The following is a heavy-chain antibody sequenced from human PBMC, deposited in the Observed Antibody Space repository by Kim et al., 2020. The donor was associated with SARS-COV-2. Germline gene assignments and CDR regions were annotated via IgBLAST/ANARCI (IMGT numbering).Heavy chain of an antibody. CDR3: ARDGSSSVY. V-gene: IGHV3-66*01. CDR2: GST. D-gene: IGHD6-6*01. Sequence: GSTYYADSVKGRFTISRDNSKTTLYLQMNSLRAEDTAVYYCARDGSSSVYWGQGTLVTVSS. J-gene: IGHJ4*02.